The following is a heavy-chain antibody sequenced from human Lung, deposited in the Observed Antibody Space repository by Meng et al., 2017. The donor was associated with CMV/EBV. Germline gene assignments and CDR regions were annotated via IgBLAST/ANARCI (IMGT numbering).Heavy chain of an antibody. V-gene: IGHV3-30*02. Sequence: GESXKISXVVSGLTFSSYDIHWVRQAPGKGLEWVALITSDGNDKYYADSVKGRFTISRDNSKNTLYLQMHSLGGDDTAVHYCAGQYSTTYSFYFDYWGQGXLVTVSS. CDR3: AGQYSTTYSFYFDY. D-gene: IGHD2-2*01. J-gene: IGHJ4*02. CDR2: ITSDGNDK. CDR1: GLTFSSYD.